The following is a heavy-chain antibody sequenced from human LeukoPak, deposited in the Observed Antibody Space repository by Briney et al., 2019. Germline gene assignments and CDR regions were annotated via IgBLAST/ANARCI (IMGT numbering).Heavy chain of an antibody. V-gene: IGHV3-48*02. CDR2: ISSSGSTI. D-gene: IGHD3-22*01. Sequence: GGSLRLSCAASGFTFSSYSMNWVRQAPGKGLEWISYISSSGSTINYADSVKGRFTISRDSAKSSLYLQMNSLRDEDTAVYYCARGVGYYDSSGTIDYWGQGTLVTVSS. CDR3: ARGVGYYDSSGTIDY. J-gene: IGHJ4*02. CDR1: GFTFSSYS.